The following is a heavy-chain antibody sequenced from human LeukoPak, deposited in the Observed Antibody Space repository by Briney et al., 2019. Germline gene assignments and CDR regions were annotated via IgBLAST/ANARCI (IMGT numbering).Heavy chain of an antibody. CDR3: ARDGELGSPADAFDI. V-gene: IGHV3-7*01. CDR1: GFTFRSYW. Sequence: GGSLRLSCAASGFTFRSYWMTWVRQSPGKGLEWVANIKQDGSETYYADSVKGRFTISRDNAKRSLYLQMNSLRAEDTAVYYCARDGELGSPADAFDIWGQGTMVTVSS. D-gene: IGHD1-26*01. J-gene: IGHJ3*02. CDR2: IKQDGSET.